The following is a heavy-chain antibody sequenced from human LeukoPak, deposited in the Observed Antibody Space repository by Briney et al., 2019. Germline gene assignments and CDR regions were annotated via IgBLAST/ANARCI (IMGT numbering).Heavy chain of an antibody. CDR1: GFTFSDYY. D-gene: IGHD5-18*01. Sequence: AGGSLRLSCAASGFTFSDYYMSWIRQAPGKGLEWVSYISSSGSTIYYADSVKGRFTISRDNAKNSLYLQMNSLRAEDTAVYYCARDPGRIQLWSAAPCFDYWGQGTLVTVSS. V-gene: IGHV3-11*04. J-gene: IGHJ4*02. CDR3: ARDPGRIQLWSAAPCFDY. CDR2: ISSSGSTI.